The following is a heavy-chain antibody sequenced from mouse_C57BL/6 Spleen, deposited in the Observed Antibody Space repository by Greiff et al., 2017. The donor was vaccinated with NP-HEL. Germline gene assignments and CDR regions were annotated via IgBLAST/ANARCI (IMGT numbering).Heavy chain of an antibody. V-gene: IGHV1-50*01. CDR1: GYTFTSYW. CDR2: IDPSDSYT. J-gene: IGHJ2*01. Sequence: QVQLKQPGAELVKPGASVKLSCKASGYTFTSYWMQWVKQRPGQGLEWIGEIDPSDSYTNYNQKFKGKATLTVDTSSSTAYMQLSSLTSEDSAVYYCATGGGSSSPAFDYWGQGTTLTVSS. D-gene: IGHD1-1*01. CDR3: ATGGGSSSPAFDY.